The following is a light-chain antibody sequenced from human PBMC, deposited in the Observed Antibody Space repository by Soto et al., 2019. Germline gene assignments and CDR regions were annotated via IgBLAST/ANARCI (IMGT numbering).Light chain of an antibody. CDR1: SSDVGSYNL. V-gene: IGLV2-23*01. J-gene: IGLJ2*01. CDR2: EGS. Sequence: QSALTQPASVSGSPGQSITISCTGTSSDVGSYNLVSWYQQHPGKAPKLMIYEGSKRPSGVSNRFSGSKSGNTASLTISGRQAEDEADYYCCSYAGSLVVFGGGTKLTVL. CDR3: CSYAGSLVV.